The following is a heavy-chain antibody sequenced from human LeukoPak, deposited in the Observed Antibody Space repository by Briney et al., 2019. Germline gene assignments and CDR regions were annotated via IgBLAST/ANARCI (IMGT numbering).Heavy chain of an antibody. CDR3: AREWAYYYGSSGYFDY. J-gene: IGHJ4*02. CDR2: IKLDGSEK. D-gene: IGHD3-22*01. Sequence: GGSLRLSCAASGFTFSDYWMSWVRQAPGKGLEWVANIKLDGSEKYYVDSVKGRFTVSRDNAKNLLFLQMSSLRAEDTAVYFCAREWAYYYGSSGYFDYWGQGTLVTVSS. V-gene: IGHV3-7*01. CDR1: GFTFSDYW.